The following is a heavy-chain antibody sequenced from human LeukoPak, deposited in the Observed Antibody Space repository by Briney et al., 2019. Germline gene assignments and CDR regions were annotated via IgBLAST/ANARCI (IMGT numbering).Heavy chain of an antibody. CDR1: GFTFSSYE. CDR2: ISSSDSTI. J-gene: IGHJ4*02. CDR3: ARDYGGSSPFDY. V-gene: IGHV3-48*03. Sequence: LPGGSLRLSCAASGFTFSSYEMNWVRQAPGKGLEWVSYISSSDSTIYYADSVKGRFTISRDNAKKSLYLQMNSLRAEDTAVYYCARDYGGSSPFDYWGQGTLVTVSS. D-gene: IGHD4-23*01.